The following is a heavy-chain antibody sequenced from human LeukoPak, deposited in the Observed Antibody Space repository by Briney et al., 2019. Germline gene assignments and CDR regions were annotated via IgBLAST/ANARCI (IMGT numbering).Heavy chain of an antibody. D-gene: IGHD2-2*02. CDR2: SSSSGSTI. Sequence: GGSLRLSCEASGFTFSAYAMTWVRQALEKGLEWVSHSSSSGSTIYYAESVKGRFTVSRDNAKNSLYLQMNSLRAEDTAVYYCARDPGHCSSTSCYKFFDYWGQGTLVTVSS. CDR1: GFTFSAYA. J-gene: IGHJ4*02. V-gene: IGHV3-48*03. CDR3: ARDPGHCSSTSCYKFFDY.